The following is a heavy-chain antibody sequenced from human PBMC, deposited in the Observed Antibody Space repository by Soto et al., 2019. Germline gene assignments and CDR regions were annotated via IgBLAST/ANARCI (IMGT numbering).Heavy chain of an antibody. D-gene: IGHD6-13*01. J-gene: IGHJ6*02. CDR3: AKDSSSWYYYYYYGMDV. Sequence: QVQLVESGGGVVRPGRSLRLSCAASGFTFSSYGMHWVRQAPGKGLEWVAVISYDGSNKYYADSVKGRFTISRDNSKNTLYLQMNSLRAEDTAVYYCAKDSSSWYYYYYYGMDVWGQGTTVTVSS. CDR1: GFTFSSYG. CDR2: ISYDGSNK. V-gene: IGHV3-30*18.